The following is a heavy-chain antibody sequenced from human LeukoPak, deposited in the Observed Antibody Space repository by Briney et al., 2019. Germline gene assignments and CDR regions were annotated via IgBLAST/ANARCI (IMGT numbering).Heavy chain of an antibody. Sequence: GGSLRLSCADSGFTFSSYAMSWVRQAPGKGLEWVSAISGSGGSTYYADSVKGRFTISRDNSKNTLYLQMNSLRAEDTAVYYCAKVSYYDSSGYSPYWGQGTLVTVSS. J-gene: IGHJ4*02. CDR2: ISGSGGST. D-gene: IGHD3-22*01. CDR3: AKVSYYDSSGYSPY. CDR1: GFTFSSYA. V-gene: IGHV3-23*01.